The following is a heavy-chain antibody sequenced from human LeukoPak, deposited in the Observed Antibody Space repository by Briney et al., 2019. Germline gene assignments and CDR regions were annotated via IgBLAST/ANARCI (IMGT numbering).Heavy chain of an antibody. CDR3: ATRVTTFLQ. V-gene: IGHV3-21*01. CDR2: ISSSGSTI. CDR1: NSTFSSYT. Sequence: PGGSLRLSCAGSNSTFSSYTLNWVRQAPGKGLEWLSSISSSGSTIYYADSVKGRFSISRDNAEKSLFLQMNSLRVEDSAVYYCATRVTTFLQWGQGTLVTVSS. J-gene: IGHJ4*02. D-gene: IGHD4-11*01.